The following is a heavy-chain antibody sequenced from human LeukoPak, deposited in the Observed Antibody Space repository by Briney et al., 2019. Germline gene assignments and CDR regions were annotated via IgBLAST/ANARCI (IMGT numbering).Heavy chain of an antibody. V-gene: IGHV3-21*01. CDR1: GFTFSRNS. CDR3: ARGAEGIAATDSNFDY. D-gene: IGHD6-13*01. Sequence: GGSLRHSCAGSGFTFSRNSMNWVRQAPGKGLEWVSSISTSSSLYYADSVKGRFTISRDNAKKSLYLQMNSLRVEDTAVYYCARGAEGIAATDSNFDYWGQGTVVTVSS. CDR2: ISTSSSL. J-gene: IGHJ4*02.